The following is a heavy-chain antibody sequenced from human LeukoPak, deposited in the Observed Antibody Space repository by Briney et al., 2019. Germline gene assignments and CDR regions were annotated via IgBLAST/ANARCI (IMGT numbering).Heavy chain of an antibody. V-gene: IGHV1-18*01. D-gene: IGHD3-22*01. CDR3: AGEEPRLDYYDSSGYMDAFDI. CDR1: GYTFTSYG. J-gene: IGHJ3*02. Sequence: ASVKVSCKASGYTFTSYGISWVRQAPGQGLEWMGWISAYNGNTNYAQKLQGRVTMTTDTSTSTAYMELRSLRSDDTAVYYCAGEEPRLDYYDSSGYMDAFDIWGQGTMVTVSS. CDR2: ISAYNGNT.